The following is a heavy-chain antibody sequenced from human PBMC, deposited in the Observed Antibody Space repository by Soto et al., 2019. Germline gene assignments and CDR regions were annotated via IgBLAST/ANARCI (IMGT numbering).Heavy chain of an antibody. V-gene: IGHV4-31*03. Sequence: QVQLQESGPGLVKPSQTLSLTCTVSGGSISSGGYYWSWIRQHPGKGLEWIGYIYYSGSTYYNPSLKSRVTIAVDTSKTPFSLKLSSVTAADTAVYYCARAYQVPAARYGTYYYYGMDVWGQGTTVTVSS. CDR1: GGSISSGGYY. CDR3: ARAYQVPAARYGTYYYYGMDV. CDR2: IYYSGST. D-gene: IGHD2-2*01. J-gene: IGHJ6*02.